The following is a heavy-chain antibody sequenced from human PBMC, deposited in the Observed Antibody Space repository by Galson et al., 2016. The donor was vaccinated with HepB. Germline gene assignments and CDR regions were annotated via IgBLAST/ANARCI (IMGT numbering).Heavy chain of an antibody. J-gene: IGHJ3*02. CDR2: IYYSGTT. CDR3: ARTLAYCSGGSCYSEEAFDI. V-gene: IGHV4-31*03. Sequence: SLTCTVSGGAITNGGWYWSWIRQHPGKGLEWIGDIYYSGTTYYNPSLKSRVVMSMDTSKSQLSLRLSSVTAADTAVYYCARTLAYCSGGSCYSEEAFDIWGQGTMVTVSS. D-gene: IGHD2-15*01. CDR1: GGAITNGGWY.